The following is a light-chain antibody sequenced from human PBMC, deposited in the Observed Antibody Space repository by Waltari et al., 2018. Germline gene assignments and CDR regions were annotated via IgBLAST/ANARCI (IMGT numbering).Light chain of an antibody. CDR1: QDISNY. Sequence: DIQMTQSPSSLSASVGDRVTITCQASQDISNYLNWYQQKPGKAPKLLIYDASNLETGFPSRFSGSGSGTDFTFTISSLQPEDIATYYCQQYDNLPLMYTFGQGTKLEIK. CDR2: DAS. CDR3: QQYDNLPLMYT. J-gene: IGKJ2*01. V-gene: IGKV1-33*01.